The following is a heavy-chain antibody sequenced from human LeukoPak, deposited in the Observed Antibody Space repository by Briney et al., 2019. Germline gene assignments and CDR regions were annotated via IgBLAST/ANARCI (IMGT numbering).Heavy chain of an antibody. Sequence: GGSLRLSCAASGFTFSRFYMSCVRQPPGKGLEWVANINGDGSEKYYVDSVKGRFTISRDNAKNSLYLQMNSLRAEDTAVYYCAREGTFTAYNFDSWGQGTLVTVSS. J-gene: IGHJ4*02. CDR2: INGDGSEK. CDR3: AREGTFTAYNFDS. CDR1: GFTFSRFY. V-gene: IGHV3-7*05. D-gene: IGHD1-1*01.